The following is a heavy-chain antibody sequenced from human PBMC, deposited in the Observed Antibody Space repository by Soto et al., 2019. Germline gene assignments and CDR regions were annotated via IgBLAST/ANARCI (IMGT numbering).Heavy chain of an antibody. D-gene: IGHD2-15*01. CDR1: GFTFSYG. CDR3: AKLVIGYCSGNTCDDY. J-gene: IGHJ4*02. V-gene: IGHV3-30*18. Sequence: VQLLESGGGLIQPGGSLSLSCAASGFTFSYGIHWLRQAPCKCLERVAYISYDSSNKFYGDSVKGRFTISRDNSKNTAFLQMNSLRAEDTAVYYCAKLVIGYCSGNTCDDYWGQGTLVAVSS. CDR2: ISYDSSNK.